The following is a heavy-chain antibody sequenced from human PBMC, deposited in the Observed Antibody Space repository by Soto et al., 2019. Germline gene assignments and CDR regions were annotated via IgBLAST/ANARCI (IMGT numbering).Heavy chain of an antibody. J-gene: IGHJ4*02. V-gene: IGHV3-30*18. D-gene: IGHD6-13*01. CDR1: GFTFSSYG. Sequence: QVQLVESGGGVVQPGRSLRLSCAASGFTFSSYGMHWVRHAPGKGLEWVAVISYDGGNKYYADSVKGRFTISRDNSKNTLYLQMNSLRAEDTAVYYCAKGDRIAAAGHFDYWGQGTLVRLL. CDR3: AKGDRIAAAGHFDY. CDR2: ISYDGGNK.